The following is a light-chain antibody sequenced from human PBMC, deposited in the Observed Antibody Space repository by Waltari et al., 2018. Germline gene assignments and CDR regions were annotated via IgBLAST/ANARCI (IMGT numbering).Light chain of an antibody. Sequence: EVVLTQSPGTLSLSPGERAPLPGRASQSVGRSLAWYQQKPGQAPRLLIFGASRRATGIPDRFSGGGSGTDFSLTISRLESEDFAAYYCQHYVSLPVTFGQGTKVEIK. CDR3: QHYVSLPVT. V-gene: IGKV3-20*01. CDR2: GAS. CDR1: QSVGRS. J-gene: IGKJ1*01.